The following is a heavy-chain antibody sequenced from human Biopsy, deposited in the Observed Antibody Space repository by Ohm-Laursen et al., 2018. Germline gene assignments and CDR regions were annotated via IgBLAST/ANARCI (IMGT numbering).Heavy chain of an antibody. CDR2: IYNTERT. V-gene: IGHV4-61*01. Sequence: SETLSLTCCVSGCSVSSSNYYWNWIRQTPGKGLEWIGFIYNTERTNYNPSLKSRVTISLDTSKNQFSLELSSVIPSDTAVYYCAIDRVPRRGVMPVYYYGMDVWGQGSTVTVSS. CDR3: AIDRVPRRGVMPVYYYGMDV. CDR1: GCSVSSSNYY. D-gene: IGHD2-21*01. J-gene: IGHJ6*02.